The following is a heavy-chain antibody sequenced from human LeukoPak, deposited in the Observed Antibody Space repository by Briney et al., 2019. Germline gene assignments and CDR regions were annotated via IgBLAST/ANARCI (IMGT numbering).Heavy chain of an antibody. J-gene: IGHJ3*02. CDR3: AKDRRIWFGEFDAFDI. V-gene: IGHV3-23*01. Sequence: PGGSLRLSCAASGFTFSSYAMSWVRQAPGKGLEWVSAISGSGGSTYYADSVKGRFTISRDNSKNTLYLQMNSLRAEDTAVYYCAKDRRIWFGEFDAFDIWGQGTMVTVSS. CDR1: GFTFSSYA. CDR2: ISGSGGST. D-gene: IGHD3-10*01.